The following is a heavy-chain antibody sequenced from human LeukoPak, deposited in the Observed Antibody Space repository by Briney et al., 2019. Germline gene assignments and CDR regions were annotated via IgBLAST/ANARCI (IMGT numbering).Heavy chain of an antibody. V-gene: IGHV4-34*01. D-gene: IGHD3-10*01. Sequence: SETLSLSCAVYGGSFSGYYWSWIRQPPGKGLEWIGEINHSGSTNYNPSLKSRVTISVDTSKNQFSLKLSSVTAADTAVYYCARFIDGSGSYYRQAFDYWGQGTLVTVSS. J-gene: IGHJ4*02. CDR3: ARFIDGSGSYYRQAFDY. CDR2: INHSGST. CDR1: GGSFSGYY.